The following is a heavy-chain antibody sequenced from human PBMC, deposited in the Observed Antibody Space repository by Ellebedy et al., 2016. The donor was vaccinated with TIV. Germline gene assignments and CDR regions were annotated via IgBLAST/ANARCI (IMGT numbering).Heavy chain of an antibody. CDR2: IYYRGET. V-gene: IGHV4-59*01. CDR3: ARGARKTIYEAWFDT. Sequence: MPGGSLRLSCTVSGGSMTDYYWSWVRQSPGKGLEWIGYIYYRGETKYSPSLSSRVTMALDMSNNHLSLKLSSVTAADTAVYYCARGARKTIYEAWFDTWGQGTLVTVSS. CDR1: GGSMTDYY. J-gene: IGHJ5*02. D-gene: IGHD2/OR15-2a*01.